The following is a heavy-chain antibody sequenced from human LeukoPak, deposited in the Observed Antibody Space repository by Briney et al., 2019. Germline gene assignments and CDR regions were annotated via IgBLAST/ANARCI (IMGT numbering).Heavy chain of an antibody. Sequence: SQTLSLTCTVSNGSISSGRYYWSWIRQPAGKGLEWIGRIFPRGSANYSPSLKSRVTISVDTSKNQFSLILNSVTAADTAVYYCARQAPLDGDFDFWGQGTLVTVSS. CDR3: ARQAPLDGDFDF. D-gene: IGHD3/OR15-3a*01. J-gene: IGHJ4*02. CDR1: NGSISSGRYY. CDR2: IFPRGSA. V-gene: IGHV4-61*02.